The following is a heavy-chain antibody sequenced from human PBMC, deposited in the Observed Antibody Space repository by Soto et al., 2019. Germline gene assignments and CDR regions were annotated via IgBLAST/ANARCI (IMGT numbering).Heavy chain of an antibody. V-gene: IGHV3-30-3*01. J-gene: IGHJ4*02. D-gene: IGHD3-22*01. CDR3: ARMDDSSGYYLLDY. Sequence: QVQLVESGGGVVQPGKSLRLSCAASGFTFSSYAMHWVRQAPGKGLEWVAVISYDGSNKYYADSVKGRFTISRDNSKNTLYLQMNSLRAEDTAVYYCARMDDSSGYYLLDYWGQGTLVTVSS. CDR2: ISYDGSNK. CDR1: GFTFSSYA.